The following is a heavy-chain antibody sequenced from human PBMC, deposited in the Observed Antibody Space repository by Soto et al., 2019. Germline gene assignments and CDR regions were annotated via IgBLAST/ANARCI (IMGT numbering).Heavy chain of an antibody. V-gene: IGHV1-2*04. D-gene: IGHD5-18*01. CDR3: ARDLVYEGDTAMAYGMDV. Sequence: ASVKVSCKASGYTFTGYYVHWVRQAPGQGLEWMGWINPNSGGTNYAQKFQGWVTMTRDTSISTAYMELSRLRSDDTAVYYCARDLVYEGDTAMAYGMDVWGQGTTVTVSS. CDR1: GYTFTGYY. CDR2: INPNSGGT. J-gene: IGHJ6*02.